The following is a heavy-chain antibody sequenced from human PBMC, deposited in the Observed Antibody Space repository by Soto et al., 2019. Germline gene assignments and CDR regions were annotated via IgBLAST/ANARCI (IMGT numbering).Heavy chain of an antibody. CDR1: GGSISSSSYY. CDR2: IYYSGGT. D-gene: IGHD6-6*01. Sequence: PSETLSLTCTVSGGSISSSSYYWGWIRQPPGKGLEWIGSIYYSGGTYYNPSLKSRVTISVDTSKNQFSLKLSSVTAADTAVYYCASIAARPGNYYYYGMDVWGQGTTVTVSS. J-gene: IGHJ6*02. CDR3: ASIAARPGNYYYYGMDV. V-gene: IGHV4-39*01.